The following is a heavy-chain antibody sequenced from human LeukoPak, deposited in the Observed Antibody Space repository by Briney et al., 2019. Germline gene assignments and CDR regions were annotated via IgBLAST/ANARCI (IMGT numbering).Heavy chain of an antibody. J-gene: IGHJ1*01. Sequence: ASVTVSFTGTGYTFTNYGISWVRQAPGQGLEWTGWISDYNGNTNYAQELQSRVTMTTNTSSTTAYMELRSLRSVHTAGYCCASPPTHEGGSGSYSFQHWGQGTLVTVSS. CDR3: ASPPTHEGGSGSYSFQH. D-gene: IGHD3-10*01. CDR2: ISDYNGNT. V-gene: IGHV1-18*01. CDR1: GYTFTNYG.